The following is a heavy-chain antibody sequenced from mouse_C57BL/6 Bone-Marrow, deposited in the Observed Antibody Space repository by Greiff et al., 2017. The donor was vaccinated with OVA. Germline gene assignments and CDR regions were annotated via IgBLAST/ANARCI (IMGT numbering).Heavy chain of an antibody. CDR3: ARPDYSNPWFAY. CDR2: ISSGGSYT. CDR1: GFTFSSYG. V-gene: IGHV5-6*01. Sequence: EVKLVESGGDLVKPGGSLKLSCAASGFTFSSYGMSWVRQTPDKRLEWVATISSGGSYTYYPDSVKGRFTISRDNAKNTLYLQMSSLKSEDTAMYYCARPDYSNPWFAYWGQGTLVTVSA. D-gene: IGHD2-5*01. J-gene: IGHJ3*01.